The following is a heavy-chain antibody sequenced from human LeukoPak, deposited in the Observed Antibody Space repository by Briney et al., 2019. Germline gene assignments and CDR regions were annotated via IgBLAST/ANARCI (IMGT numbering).Heavy chain of an antibody. V-gene: IGHV5-10-1*01. CDR2: IDPGDSQT. D-gene: IGHD3-22*01. CDR3: ARHSSVLNSFDP. CDR1: AYSFTNYW. J-gene: IGHJ5*02. Sequence: GESLKISCKGSAYSFTNYWISWVRQMPVKGLEWMGRIDPGDSQTNYSPSFRGHVTISADKSISTAYLQWSSLKASDTAMYYCARHSSVLNSFDPWGQGTLVTVSS.